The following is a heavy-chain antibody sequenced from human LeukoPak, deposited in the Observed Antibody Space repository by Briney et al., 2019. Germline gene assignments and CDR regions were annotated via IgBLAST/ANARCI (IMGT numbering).Heavy chain of an antibody. J-gene: IGHJ4*02. V-gene: IGHV3-48*04. D-gene: IGHD3-16*01. CDR2: ISSSSSTI. CDR1: GFTFSSYS. CDR3: ARGGSPGDYFAY. Sequence: PGGSLRLSCAASGFTFSSYSMNWVRQAPGKGLEWVSYISSSSSTIYYADSVKGRFTISRDNAKNSLYLQMNSLSVEDAAVYYCARGGSPGDYFAYWGQGTLVTVAS.